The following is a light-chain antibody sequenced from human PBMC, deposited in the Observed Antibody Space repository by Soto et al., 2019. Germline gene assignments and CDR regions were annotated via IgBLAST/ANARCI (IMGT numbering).Light chain of an antibody. Sequence: EIVRTHSPATLSVSPGERATLSCRASQSVRDNLAWYQQKPGQAPRLLIYGASTRATGIPARFSGSGSGTEFTLTINSLQSEDFALYFCQQSNNWPYTFGQGTKLEIK. V-gene: IGKV3-15*01. CDR2: GAS. CDR3: QQSNNWPYT. CDR1: QSVRDN. J-gene: IGKJ2*01.